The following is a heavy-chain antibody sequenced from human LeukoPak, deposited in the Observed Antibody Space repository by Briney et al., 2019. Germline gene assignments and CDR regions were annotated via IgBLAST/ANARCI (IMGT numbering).Heavy chain of an antibody. V-gene: IGHV3-23*01. CDR3: AKVRQGGVIDSNDY. CDR2: VSYLGDNT. Sequence: GGSLRLSCAASGFTFSDNAMSWVRQAPRQGLEWVSSVSYLGDNTFYADSVKGRFTISGDNSKNTLYLQMNSLRAEDTAVYYCAKVRQGGVIDSNDYWGQGTLVTVSS. J-gene: IGHJ4*02. D-gene: IGHD3-16*02. CDR1: GFTFSDNA.